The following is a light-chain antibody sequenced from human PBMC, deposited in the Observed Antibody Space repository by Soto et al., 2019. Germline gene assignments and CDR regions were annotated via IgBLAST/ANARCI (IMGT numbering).Light chain of an antibody. Sequence: DIQMTQSPSSVSASVGDRVTFTCRASQDIGAWLAWYQQKPGKAPNLLIYAASSLQSGVPSRFSGSGSGTDFTLTISSRQPEDFGTYYCQQANSFPLTFGGGTKVELK. CDR3: QQANSFPLT. CDR1: QDIGAW. J-gene: IGKJ4*01. V-gene: IGKV1-12*01. CDR2: AAS.